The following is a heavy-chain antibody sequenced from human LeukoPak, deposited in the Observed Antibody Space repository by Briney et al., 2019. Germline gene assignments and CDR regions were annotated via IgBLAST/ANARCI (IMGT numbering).Heavy chain of an antibody. CDR2: IWYDGSNK. CDR1: GFTFGSYG. Sequence: GGSLRLSCAASGFTFGSYGMHWVRQAPGKGLEWVAVIWYDGSNKYYADSVKGRFTISRDNSKNTLYLQMNSLRAEDTAVYYCARGSGAAGRYYYYGMDVWGQGTTVTVSS. V-gene: IGHV3-33*01. J-gene: IGHJ6*02. CDR3: ARGSGAAGRYYYYGMDV. D-gene: IGHD6-13*01.